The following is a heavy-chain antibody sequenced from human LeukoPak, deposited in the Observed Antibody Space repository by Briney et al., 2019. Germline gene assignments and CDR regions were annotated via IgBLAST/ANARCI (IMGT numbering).Heavy chain of an antibody. Sequence: TLSLTCAVSGGSISSGGYSWSWIRQPPGKGLEWIGYIYHSGSTYYNPSLKSRVTISVDRSKNQFSLKLSSVTAADTAVYYCARVVDWGWYFDLWGRGTLVTVSS. V-gene: IGHV4-30-2*01. CDR1: GGSISSGGYS. CDR3: ARVVDWGWYFDL. CDR2: IYHSGST. D-gene: IGHD3/OR15-3a*01. J-gene: IGHJ2*01.